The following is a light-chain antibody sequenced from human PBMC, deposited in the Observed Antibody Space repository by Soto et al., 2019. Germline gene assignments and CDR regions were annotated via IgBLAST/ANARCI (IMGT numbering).Light chain of an antibody. V-gene: IGLV3-21*02. J-gene: IGLJ1*01. CDR1: NIGGKS. CDR3: AAWDDSLSGFYV. CDR2: DDS. Sequence: SYELTQTSSVSVAPGQTARISCGGNNIGGKSVHWYQQKPGQAPVVVVYDDSDRPSGIPERFFGSKSGTSASLAISGLRSEDEADYYCAAWDDSLSGFYVFGTGTKLTVL.